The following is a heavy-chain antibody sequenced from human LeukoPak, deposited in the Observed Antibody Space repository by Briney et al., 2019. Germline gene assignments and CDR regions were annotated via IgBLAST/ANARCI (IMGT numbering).Heavy chain of an antibody. CDR1: GGSFSGYY. CDR3: ARVDYYGSGSYLNYFDY. J-gene: IGHJ4*02. CDR2: INHGGST. V-gene: IGHV4-34*01. D-gene: IGHD3-10*01. Sequence: PSETLSLTCAVYGGSFSGYYWSWIRQPPGKGLEWIGEINHGGSTNYNPSLKSRVTISVDTSKNQFSLKLSSVTAADTAVYYCARVDYYGSGSYLNYFDYWGQGTLVTVSS.